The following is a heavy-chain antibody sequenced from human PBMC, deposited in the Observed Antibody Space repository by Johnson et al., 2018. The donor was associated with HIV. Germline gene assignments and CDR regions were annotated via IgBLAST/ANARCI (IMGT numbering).Heavy chain of an antibody. CDR3: AKGWDRWLQPPGDAFDI. D-gene: IGHD5-24*01. Sequence: VQLVESGGGLVKPGGSLRLSCAASGFTFSNAWMSWVRQAPGKGLEWVANIRQDGSATYSVTSVKGLFTSSRDNAKSSLYVEMNSWRVEATAVYYWAKGWDRWLQPPGDAFDIRGQGTMVTVSS. CDR2: IRQDGSAT. J-gene: IGHJ3*02. V-gene: IGHV3-7*01. CDR1: GFTFSNAW.